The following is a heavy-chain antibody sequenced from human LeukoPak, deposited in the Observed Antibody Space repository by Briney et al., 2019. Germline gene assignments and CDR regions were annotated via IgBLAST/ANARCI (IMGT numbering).Heavy chain of an antibody. CDR2: IYYSERP. CDR3: ARRGGSPLGAFDI. V-gene: IGHV4-59*01. CDR1: GGSTSDYY. J-gene: IGHJ3*02. D-gene: IGHD1-26*01. Sequence: SETLFLTCTVSGGSTSDYYWSWNRQPPGKVLEWIGYIYYSERPNYNPSLKSRVTISVDTSKNQFSLKLTSVTAADTAVYYCARRGGSPLGAFDIWGQGTLVTVSS.